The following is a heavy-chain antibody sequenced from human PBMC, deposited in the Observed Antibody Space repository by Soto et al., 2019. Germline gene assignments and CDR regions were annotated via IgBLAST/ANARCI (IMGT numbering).Heavy chain of an antibody. CDR2: IYPGDSDT. J-gene: IGHJ4*01. V-gene: IGHV5-51*01. CDR1: GYSFRNYW. CDR3: ARHDISDYESGGHFYGDY. D-gene: IGHD3-22*01. Sequence: PGESLKISCEGSGYSFRNYWIGWVRQVPGTGLEWVGIIYPGDSDTIYNPSFQGHVIISADKSISTAYLQWSSLNASDTAIYYCARHDISDYESGGHFYGDYWGHGTQVTVSS.